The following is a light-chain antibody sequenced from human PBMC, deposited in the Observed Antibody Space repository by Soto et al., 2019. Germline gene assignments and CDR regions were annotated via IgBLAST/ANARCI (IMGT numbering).Light chain of an antibody. V-gene: IGLV1-40*01. CDR1: SSNIGAGYD. CDR3: HSYDSSLSSVV. Sequence: QSVLTQPPSVSGAPGQSVTISCTGSSSNIGAGYDVQWYQQLPGTAPKLLIYGNMNRPSGVPDRFSGSKSGTSASLAITGLQAEDEADYYFHSYDSSLSSVVFGGGKKVTV. CDR2: GNM. J-gene: IGLJ2*01.